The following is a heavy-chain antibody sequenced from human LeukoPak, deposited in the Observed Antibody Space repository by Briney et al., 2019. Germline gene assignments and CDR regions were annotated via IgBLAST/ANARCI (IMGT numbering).Heavy chain of an antibody. V-gene: IGHV1-18*01. J-gene: IGHJ3*02. Sequence: GASVKVSCKASGYTFTSYGISWVRQAPGQGLEWMGWISVYNGKTNYAQKFQGRVTMTTDTSTRTAYMDLRSLRSDDTAVYYCARDLIVGATLAGGHDAFDIWGQGTMVTVSS. CDR2: ISVYNGKT. CDR1: GYTFTSYG. CDR3: ARDLIVGATLAGGHDAFDI. D-gene: IGHD1-26*01.